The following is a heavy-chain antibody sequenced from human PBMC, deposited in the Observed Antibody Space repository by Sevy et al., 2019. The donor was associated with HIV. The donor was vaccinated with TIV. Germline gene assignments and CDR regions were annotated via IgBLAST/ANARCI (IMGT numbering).Heavy chain of an antibody. J-gene: IGHJ5*02. CDR2: ISSSSSTI. CDR3: ARYPGYCSSTSCPRYWFDP. V-gene: IGHV3-48*01. D-gene: IGHD2-2*01. Sequence: GGSLRLSCAASGFTFSSYSMNWVRQAPGKGLEWVSYISSSSSTIYYADSVKGRFTISRDNAKNSLYLQMNSLRAEDTAVYYCARYPGYCSSTSCPRYWFDPWGQGTLVTVSS. CDR1: GFTFSSYS.